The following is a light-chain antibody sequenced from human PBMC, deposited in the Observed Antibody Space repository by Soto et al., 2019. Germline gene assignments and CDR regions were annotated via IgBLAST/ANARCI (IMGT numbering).Light chain of an antibody. J-gene: IGLJ3*02. Sequence: QSVLTQPPSASGSPGQSVTISCTGTSSDVGAYKYVSWYQQYPGKAPKLMIYEVTKRPSGVPDRFSGSKSVNTASLTVSGLQAEDEADYYCTSYVGDDIWVFGAGTKLTVL. CDR2: EVT. CDR3: TSYVGDDIWV. CDR1: SSDVGAYKY. V-gene: IGLV2-8*01.